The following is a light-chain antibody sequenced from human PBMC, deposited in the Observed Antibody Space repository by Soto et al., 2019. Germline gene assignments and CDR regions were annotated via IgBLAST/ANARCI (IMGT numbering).Light chain of an antibody. J-gene: IGLJ2*01. CDR1: SSDVGGYDF. CDR2: DVS. V-gene: IGLV2-11*01. Sequence: QSVLTQPRSVSGSPGQSVTISCTGTSSDVGGYDFVSWYQQHPGKAPKLMIYDVSSRPSGVPDRFSGSKSGNTASLTVSGLQAEDEADYYCSSYAGTYYYVAFGGGTQLTVL. CDR3: SSYAGTYYYVA.